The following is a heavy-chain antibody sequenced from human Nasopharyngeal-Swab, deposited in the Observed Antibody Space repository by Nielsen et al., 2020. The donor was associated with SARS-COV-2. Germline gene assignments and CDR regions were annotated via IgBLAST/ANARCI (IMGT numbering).Heavy chain of an antibody. CDR1: GLTSRNAW. J-gene: IGHJ4*02. V-gene: IGHV3-7*05. CDR3: AGRPPDVVFYFGVFDY. D-gene: IGHD3-10*01. CDR2: INEDGSEK. Sequence: GESLKISCAASGLTSRNAWKTWVRQPPGKGLEWVANINEDGSEKDYVDSVKGRMTISRDNGKNSVYLQMNSLRVEDAAVYYCAGRPPDVVFYFGVFDYWGRGTVVTVSS.